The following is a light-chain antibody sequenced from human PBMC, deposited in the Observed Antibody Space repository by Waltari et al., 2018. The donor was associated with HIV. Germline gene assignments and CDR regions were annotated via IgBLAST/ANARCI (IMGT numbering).Light chain of an antibody. CDR3: QYRHNWPPRYT. V-gene: IGKV3-11*01. J-gene: IGKJ2*01. Sequence: EIVLTQSPATLSLSPGERAILSCRASQTVSSYIAWYQQKPGQAPRLLIYDASNRATGVPARFIGSRSATDFTLTISSLEPEDFAVYYCQYRHNWPPRYTFGQGTKLEIK. CDR2: DAS. CDR1: QTVSSY.